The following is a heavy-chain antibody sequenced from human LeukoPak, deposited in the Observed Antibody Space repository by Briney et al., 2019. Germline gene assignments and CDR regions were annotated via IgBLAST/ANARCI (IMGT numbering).Heavy chain of an antibody. CDR1: GGSFSGYY. J-gene: IGHJ4*02. Sequence: SETLSLTCAVYGGSFSGYYWSWIRQPPGKGLEWIGEINHSGSTDYNPSLKSRVTISVDTSKNQFSLKLSSVTAADTAVYYCASEPEDIVVVPAAPGGFDYWGQGTLVTVSS. CDR2: INHSGST. CDR3: ASEPEDIVVVPAAPGGFDY. V-gene: IGHV4-34*01. D-gene: IGHD2-2*01.